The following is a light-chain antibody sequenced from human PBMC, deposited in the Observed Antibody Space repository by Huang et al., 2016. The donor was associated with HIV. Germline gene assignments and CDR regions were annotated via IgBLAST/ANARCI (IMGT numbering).Light chain of an antibody. CDR1: QSISNF. CDR2: AAS. Sequence: DIQMTQSPSPLSASVGDRVTITCRASQSISNFLNWYQQKPGKAPNLLIYAASRLEGGVSSRFSGSGAGTDFTLTITRLHPEDFATYFCQQTYSVPWGFGQGTRVEI. V-gene: IGKV1-39*01. CDR3: QQTYSVPWG. J-gene: IGKJ1*01.